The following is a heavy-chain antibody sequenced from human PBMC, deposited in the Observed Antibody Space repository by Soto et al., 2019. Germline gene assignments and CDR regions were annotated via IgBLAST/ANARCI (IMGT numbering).Heavy chain of an antibody. Sequence: QLQLQESGPGLVKPSETLSLTCTVSGGSISSSSYYWGWIRQPPGKGLEWIGSIYYSGSTYYNPSLKSRVTISVDTSKNQFSLKLSSVTAADTAVYYCASLRTQYFGSSWDYWGQGTLVTVSS. CDR1: GGSISSSSYY. J-gene: IGHJ4*02. CDR3: ASLRTQYFGSSWDY. D-gene: IGHD6-13*01. V-gene: IGHV4-39*01. CDR2: IYYSGST.